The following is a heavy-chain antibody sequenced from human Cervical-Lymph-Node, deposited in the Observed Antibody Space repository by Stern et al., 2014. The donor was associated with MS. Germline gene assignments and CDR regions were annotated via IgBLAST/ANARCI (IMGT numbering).Heavy chain of an antibody. CDR3: ARGAREGRLXXXXX. V-gene: IGHV3-33*01. CDR2: ISSDGTNK. J-gene: IGHJ4*02. CDR1: GLTFSNFA. Sequence: QVQLEESGGGVVQPGRPLRLSCTASGLTFSNFAMHWVRQAPGKGLEWVAVISSDGTNKYYADSVKGRFTISRDNSKNTLYLQMNSLRAEDTAVYYCARGAREGRLXXXXXWGQGTLVTVSS. D-gene: IGHD1-26*01.